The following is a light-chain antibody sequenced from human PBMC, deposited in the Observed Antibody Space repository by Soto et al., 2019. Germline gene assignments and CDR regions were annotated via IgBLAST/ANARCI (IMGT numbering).Light chain of an antibody. CDR2: GAS. Sequence: EIVLTRSPGTLSLSPGERATLSCRASQSVTSTYLAWYQQKSGQAPRLLIYGASSRATGIPDRFSGSGSGTDFTLTISRLEPEDFAVYYCQQYGSSLYTFGQGTKLEIK. CDR1: QSVTSTY. CDR3: QQYGSSLYT. V-gene: IGKV3-20*01. J-gene: IGKJ2*01.